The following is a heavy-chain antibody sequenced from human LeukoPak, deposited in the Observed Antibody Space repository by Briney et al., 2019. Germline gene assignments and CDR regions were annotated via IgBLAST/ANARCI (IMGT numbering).Heavy chain of an antibody. V-gene: IGHV3-21*01. CDR2: ISSSSGYI. J-gene: IGHJ4*02. CDR3: ARDSRGGYDRIGYFDY. CDR1: GFTFTTYS. D-gene: IGHD3-22*01. Sequence: PGESLRLSCAASGFTFTTYSMNWVRQAPGKGLEWVSSISSSSGYIYYADSVKGRFTISRDNAKSSLYLQLNSLRAEDTAVYYCARDSRGGYDRIGYFDYWGQGTLVTVSS.